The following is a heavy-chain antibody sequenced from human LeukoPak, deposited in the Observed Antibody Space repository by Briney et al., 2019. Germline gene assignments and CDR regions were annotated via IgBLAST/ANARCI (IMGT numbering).Heavy chain of an antibody. CDR1: GGSISSSSYY. D-gene: IGHD1-26*01. V-gene: IGHV4-39*01. J-gene: IGHJ4*02. Sequence: SETLSLTCTVSGGSISSSSYYWGWIRQPPGKGLEWIGSISYSGSTYYNPSLKSRVTMFVDTSKNQFSLKLRSVTAADTAVYYCARQGGGSYSYWGQGTLVTVPS. CDR2: ISYSGST. CDR3: ARQGGGSYSY.